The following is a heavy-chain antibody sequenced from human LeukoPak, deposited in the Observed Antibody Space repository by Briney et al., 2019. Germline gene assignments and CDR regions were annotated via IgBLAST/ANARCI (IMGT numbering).Heavy chain of an antibody. CDR3: ARDSTDSSGYYGYFDY. J-gene: IGHJ4*02. CDR2: IYYSGST. Sequence: SETLSLTCTVSGDSISSYYWSWIRQPPGKGLEWIGYIYYSGSTNYNPSLKSRVTISVDTSRNQFSLKLSSVTAADTAVYYCARDSTDSSGYYGYFDYWGQGTLVTVSS. V-gene: IGHV4-59*01. D-gene: IGHD3-22*01. CDR1: GDSISSYY.